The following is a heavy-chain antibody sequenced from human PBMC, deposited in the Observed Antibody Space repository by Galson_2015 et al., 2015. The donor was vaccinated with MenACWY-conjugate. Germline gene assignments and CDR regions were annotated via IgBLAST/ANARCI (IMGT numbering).Heavy chain of an antibody. CDR3: AKSAEYSSGWYSIEY. Sequence: SLRLSCAGSGFTFADKDMHWARQAPGKGLEWVSGISWDSGSIDYADSVKGRFTISRDNAKNSLYLQISSLRAEDTALYYCAKSAEYSSGWYSIEYWGQGALVTVSS. CDR2: ISWDSGSI. J-gene: IGHJ4*02. D-gene: IGHD6-19*01. V-gene: IGHV3-9*01. CDR1: GFTFADKD.